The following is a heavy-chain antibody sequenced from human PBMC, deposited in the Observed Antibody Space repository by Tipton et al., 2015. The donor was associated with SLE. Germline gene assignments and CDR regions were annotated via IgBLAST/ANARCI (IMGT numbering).Heavy chain of an antibody. Sequence: TLSLTCGVYGGSVSGYYWTWIRQPPGKGLEWIGDIHDSGGVNHNTSLKSRVTMSVDTSKNQLSLKLSSVTAADTAVYYCARGRVDCIWGSYRPSSFDYWGQGTLVTVSS. J-gene: IGHJ4*02. CDR2: IHDSGGV. V-gene: IGHV4-34*01. CDR1: GGSVSGYY. D-gene: IGHD3-16*02. CDR3: ARGRVDCIWGSYRPSSFDY.